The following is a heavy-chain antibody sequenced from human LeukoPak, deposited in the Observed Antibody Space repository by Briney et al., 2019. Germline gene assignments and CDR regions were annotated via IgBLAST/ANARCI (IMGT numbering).Heavy chain of an antibody. CDR2: IYTSGST. CDR1: GGSISSYY. CDR3: ASASSYGGNAEIFVY. J-gene: IGHJ4*02. V-gene: IGHV4-4*07. D-gene: IGHD4-23*01. Sequence: SETLSLTCTVSGGSISSYYWSWIGQPAGKGLEWIGRIYTSGSTNHNPSLKSRVAMSVDTSKNLFSLKLSSVTAADTAVYYCASASSYGGNAEIFVYWGQGTLVTVS.